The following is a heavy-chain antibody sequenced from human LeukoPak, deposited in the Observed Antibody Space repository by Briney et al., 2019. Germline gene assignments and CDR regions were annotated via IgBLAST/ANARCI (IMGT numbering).Heavy chain of an antibody. CDR2: ISSSSSYI. CDR1: GFTFSSYA. CDR3: ARDRRGYSGYDLGVYYFDY. D-gene: IGHD5-12*01. Sequence: GGSLRLSCAASGFTFSSYAMSWVRQAPGKGLEWVSAISSSSSYIYYADSVKGRFTISRDNAKNSLYLQMNSLRAEDTAVYYCARDRRGYSGYDLGVYYFDYWGQGTLVTVSS. V-gene: IGHV3-21*01. J-gene: IGHJ4*02.